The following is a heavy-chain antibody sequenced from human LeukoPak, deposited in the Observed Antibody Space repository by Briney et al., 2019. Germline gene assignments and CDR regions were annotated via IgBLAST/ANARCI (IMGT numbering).Heavy chain of an antibody. D-gene: IGHD3-3*01. CDR1: GGSIRSSTYY. CDR3: ASRITIFGVVAYFDY. V-gene: IGHV4-39*01. J-gene: IGHJ4*02. CDR2: IYYRGST. Sequence: SETLSLTCTVLGGSIRSSTYYWGWIRQPPGKGLEWIGTIYYRGSTYFNPSLKSRVTISISTSKNQFSLKLSSVTAADTAVYYCASRITIFGVVAYFDYWGQGTLVTVSS.